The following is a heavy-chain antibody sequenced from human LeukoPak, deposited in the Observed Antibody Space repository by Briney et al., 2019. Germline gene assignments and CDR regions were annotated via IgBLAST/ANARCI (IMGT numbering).Heavy chain of an antibody. J-gene: IGHJ5*02. CDR1: GFSLSTSGVG. V-gene: IGHV2-5*01. D-gene: IGHD3-10*01. CDR2: TYWNDDK. CDR3: AHRGVNWRPNWFDP. Sequence: SAPTLANTTQTITLPCTFSGFSLSTSGVGVGWIRQPPGKALAWPAHTYWNDDKRYSPSLKSRLTITKDTSKNQVVLTMTNMDPVDTATYYWAHRGVNWRPNWFDPWGQGALVTVSS.